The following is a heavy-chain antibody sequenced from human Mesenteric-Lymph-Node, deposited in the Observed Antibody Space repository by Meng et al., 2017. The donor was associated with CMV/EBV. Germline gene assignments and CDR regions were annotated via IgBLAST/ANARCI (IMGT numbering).Heavy chain of an antibody. Sequence: ASVKVSCKASGYFFTGYYLHWVRQAPGQGPEWMGWIHPNSGGTHYAQKFQGRVTMTRDTSIGTAYMELSRLRSDDTAVYYCARVAEGYCTSTNCRYYYGMDVWGQGTTVTVSS. CDR2: IHPNSGGT. J-gene: IGHJ6*02. D-gene: IGHD2-2*01. CDR1: GYFFTGYY. CDR3: ARVAEGYCTSTNCRYYYGMDV. V-gene: IGHV1-2*02.